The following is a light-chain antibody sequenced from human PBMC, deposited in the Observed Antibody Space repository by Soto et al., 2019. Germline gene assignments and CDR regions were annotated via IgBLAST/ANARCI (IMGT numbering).Light chain of an antibody. CDR2: GAS. CDR3: QQYGSSPYT. Sequence: EILLTQSPGTLSLSPGERPTPSSRASRRVRNSSLAWYQQKPGQAPRLLIYGASGRATGIPDRFSGSGSGTDFTLTISRLEPEDFAVYYCQQYGSSPYTFGQGTKLEI. CDR1: RRVRNSS. J-gene: IGKJ2*01. V-gene: IGKV3-20*01.